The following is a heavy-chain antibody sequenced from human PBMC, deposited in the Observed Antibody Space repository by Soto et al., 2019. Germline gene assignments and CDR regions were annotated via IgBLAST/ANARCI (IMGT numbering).Heavy chain of an antibody. J-gene: IGHJ5*02. V-gene: IGHV4-4*02. CDR3: AREVNSSPARGPNWFDP. CDR1: GDSINNSHW. D-gene: IGHD6-13*01. Sequence: QVQLQESGPGLVQPSGTLSLTCAVSGDSINNSHWWSWVRQTPGKGLEWIGETYHSGTTNSNPSRKTRVTISIDKSKNQFSLKMNSVTAADTAVYYCAREVNSSPARGPNWFDPWGQGTLVTVSS. CDR2: TYHSGTT.